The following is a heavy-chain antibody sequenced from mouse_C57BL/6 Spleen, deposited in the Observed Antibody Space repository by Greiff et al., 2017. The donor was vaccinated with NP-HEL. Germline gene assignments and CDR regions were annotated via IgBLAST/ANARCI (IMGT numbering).Heavy chain of an antibody. J-gene: IGHJ2*01. D-gene: IGHD1-1*01. V-gene: IGHV1-50*01. Sequence: QVQLQQPGAELVKPGASVKLSCKASGYTFTSYWMQWVKQRPGQGLEWIGEIDPSDSYTNYNQKFKGKATLTVDTSSSTAYMQLSSLTSEDSAVYYCARGRGLLNLDYWGQGTTLTVSS. CDR3: ARGRGLLNLDY. CDR2: IDPSDSYT. CDR1: GYTFTSYW.